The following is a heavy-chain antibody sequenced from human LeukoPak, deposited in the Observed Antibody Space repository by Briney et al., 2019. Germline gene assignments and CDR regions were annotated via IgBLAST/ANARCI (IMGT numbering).Heavy chain of an antibody. Sequence: ASVKVSCKASGYTFTNYYIHWVRQAPGQGLEWMGTINPSVGTTRSAKGRASLTRDTSTSTVYMELSSLRSEDTAVYYCAREIAAAGTDYFDYWGQGTLVTVSS. J-gene: IGHJ4*02. CDR1: GYTFTNYY. D-gene: IGHD6-13*01. CDR3: AREIAAAGTDYFDY. CDR2: INPSVGTT. V-gene: IGHV1-46*01.